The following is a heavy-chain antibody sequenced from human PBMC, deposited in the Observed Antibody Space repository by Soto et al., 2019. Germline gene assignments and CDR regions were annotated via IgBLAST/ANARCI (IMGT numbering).Heavy chain of an antibody. CDR1: GYTFTSYG. V-gene: IGHV1-18*01. J-gene: IGHJ6*02. Sequence: GASVKVSCKASGYTFTSYGISWVRQAPGQGLEWMGRISAYNGNTNYAQKLQGRVTMTTDTSTSTAYMELRSLRSDDTAVYYCAREGYYYGSGRVQEDPYYYGMDVWGQGTTVTVSS. CDR2: ISAYNGNT. D-gene: IGHD3-10*01. CDR3: AREGYYYGSGRVQEDPYYYGMDV.